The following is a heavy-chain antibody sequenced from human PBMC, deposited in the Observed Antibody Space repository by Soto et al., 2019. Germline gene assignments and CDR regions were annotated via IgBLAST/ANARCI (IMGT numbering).Heavy chain of an antibody. CDR3: ARVPYGSGSAWYFDL. J-gene: IGHJ2*01. D-gene: IGHD6-19*01. CDR2: ISGDSNYI. Sequence: VQLLESGGGLVKPGGSLRLSCAASGFTFSSCSMNWVRQAPGKGLEWVSSISGDSNYIYDADSVKGRFSISRDNAKNSLYLHINSLRAEDTAVYYCARVPYGSGSAWYFDLWGRGTLVTVSS. V-gene: IGHV3-21*01. CDR1: GFTFSSCS.